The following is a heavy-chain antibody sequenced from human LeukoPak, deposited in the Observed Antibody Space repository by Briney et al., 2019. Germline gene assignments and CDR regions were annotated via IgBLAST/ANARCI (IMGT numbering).Heavy chain of an antibody. CDR3: ASADVEMATTGWALRFDY. D-gene: IGHD5-24*01. Sequence: SETLSLTCTVSGGSISSSSYYWGWIRQPPGKGLEWIGSIYYSGSTYYNPSLKSRVTISVDTSKNQFSLKLSSVTAADTAVYYCASADVEMATTGWALRFDYWGQGTLVTVSS. V-gene: IGHV4-39*07. CDR1: GGSISSSSYY. J-gene: IGHJ4*02. CDR2: IYYSGST.